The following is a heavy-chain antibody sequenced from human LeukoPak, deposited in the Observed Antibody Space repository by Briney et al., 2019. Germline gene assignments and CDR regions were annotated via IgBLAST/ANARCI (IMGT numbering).Heavy chain of an antibody. CDR2: ISAYNGNT. D-gene: IGHD2-8*01. CDR3: ARDAGDIVPMVYASADYYYYGMDV. CDR1: GYTFTSYG. Sequence: VASVKVSCKASGYTFTSYGISWVRQAPGQGLEWMGWISAYNGNTNYAQKLQGRVTMTTDTSTSTAYMELRSLRSDDTAVYYCARDAGDIVPMVYASADYYYYGMDVWGQGTTVTVSS. J-gene: IGHJ6*02. V-gene: IGHV1-18*01.